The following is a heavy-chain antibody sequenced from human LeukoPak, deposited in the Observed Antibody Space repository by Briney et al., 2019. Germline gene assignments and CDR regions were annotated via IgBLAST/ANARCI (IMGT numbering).Heavy chain of an antibody. J-gene: IGHJ2*01. CDR3: ARGGFSGGILRYFDL. D-gene: IGHD2-15*01. CDR2: IYYSGST. Sequence: SETLSLTCTVSGGSISSYYWSWIRQPPGKGLEWIGYIYYSGSTNYNPSLKSRLTISVDTSKNQFSLNLRSVTAADTAVYYCARGGFSGGILRYFDLWGRGTLVTVSS. V-gene: IGHV4-59*01. CDR1: GGSISSYY.